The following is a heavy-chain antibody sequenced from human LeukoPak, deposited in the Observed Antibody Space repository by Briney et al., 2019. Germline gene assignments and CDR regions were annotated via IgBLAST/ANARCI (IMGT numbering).Heavy chain of an antibody. V-gene: IGHV3-66*01. CDR1: GFTVSSNY. CDR2: IYSGGST. Sequence: GGSLRLSCAASGFTVSSNYMSWVRQAPGKGLERVSVIYSGGSTYYADSVKGRFTISRDNSKNTLYLQMNSLRAEDTAVYYCASTYDSSGYYGLWGQGTLVTVSS. J-gene: IGHJ4*02. D-gene: IGHD3-22*01. CDR3: ASTYDSSGYYGL.